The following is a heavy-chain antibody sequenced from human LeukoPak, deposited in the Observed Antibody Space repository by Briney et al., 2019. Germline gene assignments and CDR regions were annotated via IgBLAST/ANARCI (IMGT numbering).Heavy chain of an antibody. CDR3: ARVRDYSGSTAFDP. D-gene: IGHD1-26*01. J-gene: IGHJ5*02. V-gene: IGHV4-61*02. CDR2: MSSSGIS. Sequence: SETLSLTCTVSNGSISSDTYFWSWIRQPAGKGLEWIGRMSSSGISTYSPSLKSRVTISIDTSRNQFSMNLNSVTAADTAVYYCARVRDYSGSTAFDPWGQGTLVTVSS. CDR1: NGSISSDTYF.